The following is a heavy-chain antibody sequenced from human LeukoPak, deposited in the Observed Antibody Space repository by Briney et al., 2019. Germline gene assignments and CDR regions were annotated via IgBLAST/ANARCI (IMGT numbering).Heavy chain of an antibody. CDR1: GGSISNYY. D-gene: IGHD6-6*01. J-gene: IGHJ4*02. V-gene: IGHV4-30-4*08. CDR3: ARSPLSSSYYFDY. Sequence: PSETLSLTCTVSGGSISNYYWSWIRQPPGKGLEWIGYIYYSGSTYYNPSLKSRVTISVDTSKNQFSLKLSSVTAADTAVYYCARSPLSSSYYFDYWGQGTLVTVSS. CDR2: IYYSGST.